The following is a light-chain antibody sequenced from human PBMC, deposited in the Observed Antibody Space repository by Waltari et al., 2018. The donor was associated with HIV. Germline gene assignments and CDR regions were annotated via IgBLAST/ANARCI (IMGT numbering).Light chain of an antibody. J-gene: IGLJ3*02. V-gene: IGLV1-40*01. CDR2: GDN. CDR1: TSNIGADYD. Sequence: QSVLTQPPSVSGAPGQRVTISCTGTTSNIGADYDVHWYRQSPGTSPQLLIYGDNNRPSGVPDRFSASKSGTSASLAITGLQAEDEADYYCQSYDSGRRVFGGGTKLAVL. CDR3: QSYDSGRRV.